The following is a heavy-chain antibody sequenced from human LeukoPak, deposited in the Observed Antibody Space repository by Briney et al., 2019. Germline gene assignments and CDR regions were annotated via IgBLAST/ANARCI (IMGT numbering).Heavy chain of an antibody. CDR3: ARDYYGP. Sequence: TSETLSLTCTVSGSISSYYWSWIRQPPGKGLEWIGRIYTSGSTNYNPSLKSRVTMSVDTSKTQFSLKLSSVTAADTAVYYCARDYYGPWGQGTLVTVSS. J-gene: IGHJ5*02. V-gene: IGHV4-4*07. CDR1: GSISSYY. D-gene: IGHD3-10*01. CDR2: IYTSGST.